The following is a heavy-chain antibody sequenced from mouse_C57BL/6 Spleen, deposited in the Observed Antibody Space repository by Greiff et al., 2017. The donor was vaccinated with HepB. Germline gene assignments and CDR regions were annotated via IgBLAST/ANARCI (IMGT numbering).Heavy chain of an antibody. D-gene: IGHD2-2*01. CDR1: GYTFTSYW. CDR2: IHPNSGST. Sequence: VQLQQPGAELVKPGASVKLSCKASGYTFTSYWMHWVKQRPGQGLEWIGMIHPNSGSTNYNEKFKSKATLTVDKSSSTAYMQLSSLTSDDSAVYYCSRASMVTTARGYAMDYWGQGTSVTGSS. J-gene: IGHJ4*01. V-gene: IGHV1-64*01. CDR3: SRASMVTTARGYAMDY.